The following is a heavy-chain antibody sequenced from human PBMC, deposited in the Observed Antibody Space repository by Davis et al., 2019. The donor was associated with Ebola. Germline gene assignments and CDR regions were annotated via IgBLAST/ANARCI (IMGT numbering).Heavy chain of an antibody. CDR2: ISSSSSYI. CDR1: GFIFRNYV. Sequence: GESLKISCETSGFIFRNYVMSWVRQAPGKGLEWVSSISSSSSYIYYADSVKGRFTISRDNARNSLYLQMNSLRAEDTAMYYCARDAPMDVWGKGTTVTVSS. J-gene: IGHJ6*04. V-gene: IGHV3-21*04. CDR3: ARDAPMDV.